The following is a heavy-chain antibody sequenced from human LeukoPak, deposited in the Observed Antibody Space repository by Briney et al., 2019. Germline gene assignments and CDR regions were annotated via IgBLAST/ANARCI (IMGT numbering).Heavy chain of an antibody. CDR1: GFTFDDYV. Sequence: GGSLRLSCAASGFTFDDYVLHWVRQVPGKGLEWVSLISWDGSITYYADSVKARFTVSRDNNKNSLFLQMNRLRHEDAAFFYCARGGGGILTAGPDYWGQGTLVTVSS. V-gene: IGHV3-43*01. CDR3: ARGGGGILTAGPDY. CDR2: ISWDGSIT. J-gene: IGHJ4*02. D-gene: IGHD2-21*02.